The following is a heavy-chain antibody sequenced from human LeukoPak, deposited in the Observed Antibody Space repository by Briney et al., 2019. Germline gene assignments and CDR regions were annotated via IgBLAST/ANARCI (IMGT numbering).Heavy chain of an antibody. J-gene: IGHJ4*02. D-gene: IGHD5-18*01. CDR1: GGSISSSSYY. V-gene: IGHV4-39*02. CDR3: ARDGMIKGGYSYGYSIYIDY. Sequence: SETLSLTCTVSGGSISSSSYYWGWIRQPPGKGLEWIGSVYYSGYTYYNPSLKSRVTISVDTSNDQFSLKLSSVTAADTAVYYCARDGMIKGGYSYGYSIYIDYWGQGTLVTVSS. CDR2: VYYSGYT.